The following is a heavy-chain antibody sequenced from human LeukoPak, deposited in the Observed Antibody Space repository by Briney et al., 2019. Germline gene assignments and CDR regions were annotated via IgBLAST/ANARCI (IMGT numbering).Heavy chain of an antibody. Sequence: SETLSLTCTVSGGSISSYYWSWIRQPPGKGLEWIGYIYYSGSTNYNPSLKSRVTISVDTSKNQFSLKLSSVTAADTAVYYCARGPNWDSGWYYAFDIWGQGTMVTVSS. D-gene: IGHD6-19*01. CDR1: GGSISSYY. V-gene: IGHV4-59*01. J-gene: IGHJ3*02. CDR2: IYYSGST. CDR3: ARGPNWDSGWYYAFDI.